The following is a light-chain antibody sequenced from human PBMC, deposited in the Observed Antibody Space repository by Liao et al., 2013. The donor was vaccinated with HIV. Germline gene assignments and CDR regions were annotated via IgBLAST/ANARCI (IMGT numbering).Light chain of an antibody. V-gene: IGLV3-1*01. J-gene: IGLJ3*02. CDR2: KDK. CDR1: KLENKY. Sequence: SYELTQPPSVSVSPGQAASITCSGDKLENKYVSWYQQKPGQSPVVVIYKDKKRPSGIPERFSGSISGNTATLAISETQAVDEADYYCQAWDSSTWVFGGGTKLTVL. CDR3: QAWDSSTWV.